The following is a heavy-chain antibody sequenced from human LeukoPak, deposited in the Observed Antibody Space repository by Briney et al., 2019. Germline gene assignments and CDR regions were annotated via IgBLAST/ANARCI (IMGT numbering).Heavy chain of an antibody. CDR1: GFTFSSYW. J-gene: IGHJ6*02. CDR3: ASSVLRGVEHEYYYYYGMDV. Sequence: PPGGSLRLSCAASGFTFSSYWMHWVRQAPGKGLVWVSRINSDGSSTSYADSVKGRFTISRDNAKNTLYLQMNSLRAEDTAVYYCASSVLRGVEHEYYYYYGMDVWGQGTTVTVSS. V-gene: IGHV3-74*01. D-gene: IGHD3-10*01. CDR2: INSDGSST.